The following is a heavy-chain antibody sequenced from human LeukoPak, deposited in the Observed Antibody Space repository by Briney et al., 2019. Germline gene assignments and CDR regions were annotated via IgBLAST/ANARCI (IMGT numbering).Heavy chain of an antibody. Sequence: ASVKVSCKASGYIFTSYDINWVRQATGQGLEWMGWMNPNSGNTGYAQKFQGRVTMTRNTSISTAYMELSSLRSEDTAVYYCARAVVRGVKAGHGYWGQGTLVTVSS. CDR3: ARAVVRGVKAGHGY. V-gene: IGHV1-8*01. D-gene: IGHD3-10*02. J-gene: IGHJ4*02. CDR1: GYIFTSYD. CDR2: MNPNSGNT.